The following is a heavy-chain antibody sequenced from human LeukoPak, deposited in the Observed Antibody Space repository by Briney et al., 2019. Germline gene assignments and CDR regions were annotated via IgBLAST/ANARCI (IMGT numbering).Heavy chain of an antibody. CDR1: GFSFSSYG. CDR2: VSHEGSGA. CDR3: ARGRSGWPLDY. Sequence: GGSLRLSCAASGFSFSSYGMHWVRQAPGKGLEWVAAVSHEGSGAFYADSMKGRFTISRDQLKNTLYLQMNSLRAEDTAVYYCARGRSGWPLDYWGQGTLVTVSS. V-gene: IGHV3-30*03. D-gene: IGHD6-19*01. J-gene: IGHJ4*02.